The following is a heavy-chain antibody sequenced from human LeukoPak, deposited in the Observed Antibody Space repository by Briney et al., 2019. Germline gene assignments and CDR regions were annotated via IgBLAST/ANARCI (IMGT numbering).Heavy chain of an antibody. CDR2: IYADGSS. CDR3: ARGYYYHR. Sequence: SSETLSLTCTVSGGSVSSDNSCWNWIRQPAGEGLEWIGRIYADGSSTYNPSLKSRVTISVDSSKNQFSLRLSSMTAADTAVYYCARGYYYHRWGQGTLVTVSS. D-gene: IGHD3-22*01. CDR1: GGSVSSDNSC. V-gene: IGHV4-61*02. J-gene: IGHJ4*02.